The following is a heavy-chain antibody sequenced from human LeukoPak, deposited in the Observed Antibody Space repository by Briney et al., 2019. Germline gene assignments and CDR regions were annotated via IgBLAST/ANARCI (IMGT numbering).Heavy chain of an antibody. D-gene: IGHD6-19*01. CDR1: GGSISSSSYY. CDR2: IYYSGST. J-gene: IGHJ4*02. Sequence: SETPSLTCTVSGGSISSSSYYWGWIRQPPGKGLEWIGSIYYSGSTYYNPSLKSRVTISVGTSKNQFSLKLSSVTAADTAVYYCARRGTMTVAGTRDFDYWGQGTLVTVSS. CDR3: ARRGTMTVAGTRDFDY. V-gene: IGHV4-39*01.